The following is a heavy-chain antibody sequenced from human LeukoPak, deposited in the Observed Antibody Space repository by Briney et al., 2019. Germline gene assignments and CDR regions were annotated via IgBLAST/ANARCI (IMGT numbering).Heavy chain of an antibody. J-gene: IGHJ4*02. CDR1: GFTFDDYA. D-gene: IGHD3-3*01. CDR2: ISWNSGSI. V-gene: IGHV3-9*03. CDR3: AKGQVDFWSGYPSFYFDY. Sequence: GGSLRLSCAASGFTFDDYAMHWVRQAPGKGLEWVSGISWNSGSIGYADSVKGRFTISRDNAKNSLYLQMNSLRAEDVALYYCAKGQVDFWSGYPSFYFDYWGQGTLVTVSS.